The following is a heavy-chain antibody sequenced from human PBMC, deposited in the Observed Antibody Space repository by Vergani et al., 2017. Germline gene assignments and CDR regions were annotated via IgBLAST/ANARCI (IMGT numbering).Heavy chain of an antibody. CDR2: IHYSENT. D-gene: IGHD6-19*01. V-gene: IGHV4-59*11. Sequence: QVQLQESCPGLVKSSETLSLTCSVSFDSIRNLYCNWIRQPPGKGLEWIGSIHYSENTNYNPSLKTRVTISVDTSKHQFSLTLTSVPAADTAVYYCASEAHSGQRADRWGQGILVTVTS. CDR1: FDSIRNLY. J-gene: IGHJ5*02. CDR3: ASEAHSGQRADR.